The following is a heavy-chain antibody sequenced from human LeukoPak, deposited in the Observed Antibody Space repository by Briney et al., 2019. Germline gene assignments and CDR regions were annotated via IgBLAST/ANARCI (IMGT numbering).Heavy chain of an antibody. Sequence: GGSLRLSCAASGFTVSSNYMSWVRQAPGKGLEWVSVIYSGGSTYYADSVKGRFTISRDNSKNTLYLQMNSLRAEDTAVYYCANLREWEPRDHDAFDIWGQGTMVTVSS. CDR1: GFTVSSNY. J-gene: IGHJ3*02. V-gene: IGHV3-53*01. CDR2: IYSGGST. D-gene: IGHD1-26*01. CDR3: ANLREWEPRDHDAFDI.